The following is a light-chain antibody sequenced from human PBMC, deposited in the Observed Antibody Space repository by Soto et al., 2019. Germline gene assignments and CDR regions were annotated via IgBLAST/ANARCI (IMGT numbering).Light chain of an antibody. CDR1: SSDVGGYNY. V-gene: IGLV2-8*01. CDR2: EVS. CDR3: SSYAGSNNLV. Sequence: QSVLTQPPSASGSPGQSVTISCTGTSSDVGGYNYVSWYQQHPGKAPKLMIYEVSKRPSGVPDRFSGSKSGNTASLTVSGLQAEDEAEYYCSSYAGSNNLVFGGGTQLTVL. J-gene: IGLJ2*01.